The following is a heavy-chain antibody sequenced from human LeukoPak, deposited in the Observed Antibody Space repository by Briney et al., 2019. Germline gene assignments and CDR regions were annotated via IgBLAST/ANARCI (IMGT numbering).Heavy chain of an antibody. D-gene: IGHD2-2*01. CDR3: ARADVVTAAADAFDI. J-gene: IGHJ3*02. CDR1: GFTFSSYA. V-gene: IGHV3-30-3*01. CDR2: ISYDGSNK. Sequence: PGGSLRLSCAASGFTFSSYAMHWVRQAPGKGLEWVAVISYDGSNKYYADSVKGRFTISRDNSKNTLYLQMNSLRAEDTAVYYCARADVVTAAADAFDIWGQGTMVTVSS.